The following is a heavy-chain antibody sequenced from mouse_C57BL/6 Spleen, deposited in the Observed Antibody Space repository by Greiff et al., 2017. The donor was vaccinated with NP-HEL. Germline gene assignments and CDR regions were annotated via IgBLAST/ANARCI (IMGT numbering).Heavy chain of an antibody. Sequence: VQLQQSGAELVRPGASVKLSCTASGFNIKDDYMHWVKQRPEQGLEWIGWIDPENGDTEYASKFQGKATITADTSSNTAYLQLSSLTSEDTAVYYCTPIYYGNSWFVYWGQGTLVTVSA. CDR3: TPIYYGNSWFVY. CDR2: IDPENGDT. CDR1: GFNIKDDY. J-gene: IGHJ3*01. V-gene: IGHV14-4*01. D-gene: IGHD2-1*01.